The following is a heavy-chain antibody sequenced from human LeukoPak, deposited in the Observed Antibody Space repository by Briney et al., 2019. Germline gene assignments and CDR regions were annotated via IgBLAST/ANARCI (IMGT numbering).Heavy chain of an antibody. CDR1: GFTFSSYA. V-gene: IGHV3-23*01. J-gene: IGHJ4*02. CDR3: ANIKYDY. Sequence: GGSLRLSCAASGFTFSSYALSWVRQAPGKGLEWVSAISGSGAGTYYADSVKGRFTISRDDSKNTLYLQMNSLRAEDTAVYYCANIKYDYWGQGTLVTVSS. CDR2: ISGSGAGT.